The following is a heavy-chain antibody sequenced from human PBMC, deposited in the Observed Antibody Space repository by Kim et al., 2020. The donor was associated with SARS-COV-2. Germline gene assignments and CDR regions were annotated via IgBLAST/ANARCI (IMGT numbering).Heavy chain of an antibody. CDR1: GYTFTGYY. V-gene: IGHV1-2*06. Sequence: ASVKVSCKASGYTFTGYYMHWVRQAPGQGLEWMGRINPNSGGTNYAQKFQGRVTMTRDTSISTAYMELSRLRSDDTAVYYCASLTEGSLEDPTSIAAPGTPGYGMDVWGQGTTVTVSS. CDR3: ASLTEGSLEDPTSIAAPGTPGYGMDV. J-gene: IGHJ6*02. D-gene: IGHD6-6*01. CDR2: INPNSGGT.